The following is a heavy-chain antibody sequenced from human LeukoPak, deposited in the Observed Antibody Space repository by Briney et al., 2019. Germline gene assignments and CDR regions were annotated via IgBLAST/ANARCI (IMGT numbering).Heavy chain of an antibody. D-gene: IGHD3-22*01. CDR1: GYTFTGYY. V-gene: IGHV1-2*06. Sequence: GASVKVSCKASGYTFTGYYMHWVRQAPGQGLEWMGRINPNSGGTNYAQKFQGRVTMTRDTSISTAYMELSSLRSEDTAVYYCARDYVDDKDYWGQGTLVTVSS. CDR2: INPNSGGT. J-gene: IGHJ4*02. CDR3: ARDYVDDKDY.